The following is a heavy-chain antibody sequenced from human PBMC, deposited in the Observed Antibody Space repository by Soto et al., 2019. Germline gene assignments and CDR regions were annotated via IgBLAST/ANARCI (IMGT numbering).Heavy chain of an antibody. V-gene: IGHV1-2*04. J-gene: IGHJ6*02. CDR2: INPNTGGT. CDR3: ARGGSQRHYYQAMDV. D-gene: IGHD1-1*01. Sequence: QVQLVLSGAEVRQPGASVKVSCKASGYTFTGYYIHWVRQAPGQGLEWVGWINPNTGGTNYAQKFQGWVTMTRDTSIYTAYMELSRLKSDDTAAYYCARGGSQRHYYQAMDVWGQGTTVTVSS. CDR1: GYTFTGYY.